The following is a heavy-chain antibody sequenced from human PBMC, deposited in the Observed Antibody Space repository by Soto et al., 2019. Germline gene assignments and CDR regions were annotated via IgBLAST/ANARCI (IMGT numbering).Heavy chain of an antibody. CDR2: IGGSGGDT. CDR3: ARRTWRGRADY. Sequence: GGSLRLSCAASGFPFSSYAMSWVRQAPGKGLEWVSAIGGSGGDTYYADSVKGRFTVSRDNAENTLNLQLNSLRVEDTAIYYCARRTWRGRADYWGQGISVTVS. D-gene: IGHD3-3*01. J-gene: IGHJ4*02. CDR1: GFPFSSYA. V-gene: IGHV3-23*01.